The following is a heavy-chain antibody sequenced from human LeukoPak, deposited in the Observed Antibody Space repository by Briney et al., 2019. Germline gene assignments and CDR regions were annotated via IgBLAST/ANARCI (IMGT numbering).Heavy chain of an antibody. CDR1: GGSFSGYY. CDR3: ARGPYDYVWGSYRYTGSSYFDY. Sequence: PSETLSLTCAVYGGSFSGYYWSWIRQPPGKGLEWIGEINHSGSTNYNPSLKSRVTISVDTSKNQFSLKLSSVTAADTAVYYCARGPYDYVWGSYRYTGSSYFDYWGQGTLVTVSS. J-gene: IGHJ4*02. CDR2: INHSGST. V-gene: IGHV4-34*01. D-gene: IGHD3-16*02.